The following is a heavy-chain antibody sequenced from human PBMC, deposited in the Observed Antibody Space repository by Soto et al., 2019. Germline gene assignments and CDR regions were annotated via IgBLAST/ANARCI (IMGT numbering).Heavy chain of an antibody. CDR3: AKDLPSFEYSSGWSPFDY. CDR2: ISYDGSNK. D-gene: IGHD6-19*01. J-gene: IGHJ4*02. Sequence: PGGSLRLSCAASGFTFSSYGMHWVRQAPGKGLEWVAVISYDGSNKYYADSVKGRFTISRDNSKNALYLQMNSLRAEDTAVYYCAKDLPSFEYSSGWSPFDYWGQGTLVTVSS. V-gene: IGHV3-30*18. CDR1: GFTFSSYG.